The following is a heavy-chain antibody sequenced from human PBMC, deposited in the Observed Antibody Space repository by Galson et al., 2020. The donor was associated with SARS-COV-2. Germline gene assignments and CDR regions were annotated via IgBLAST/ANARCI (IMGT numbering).Heavy chain of an antibody. V-gene: IGHV4-30-4*01. J-gene: IGHJ6*02. CDR3: ARADYASAYYGMDV. Sequence: SETLSLTCTVSGGSISSGDYYWSWIRQPPVKGLEWIGYIYYSGSTYYNPSLKSRVTISVDTSKNQFSLKVSSVTAADTAVYYCARADYASAYYGMDVWGQGTTVTVSS. CDR2: IYYSGST. D-gene: IGHD3-10*01. CDR1: GGSISSGDYY.